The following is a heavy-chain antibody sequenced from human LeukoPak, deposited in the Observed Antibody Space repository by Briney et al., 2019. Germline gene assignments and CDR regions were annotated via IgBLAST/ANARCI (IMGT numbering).Heavy chain of an antibody. D-gene: IGHD6-13*01. CDR3: ARDPKGIGQYSSSWYSFWGGADQTAFDY. Sequence: PSETLSLTCTVSGGSISSSSYYWGWIRQPPGKGLEWIGSIYYSGSTYYNPSLKSRVTISVDTSKNQFSLKLSSVTAADTAVYYCARDPKGIGQYSSSWYSFWGGADQTAFDYWGQGTLVTASS. CDR1: GGSISSSSYY. CDR2: IYYSGST. V-gene: IGHV4-39*07. J-gene: IGHJ4*02.